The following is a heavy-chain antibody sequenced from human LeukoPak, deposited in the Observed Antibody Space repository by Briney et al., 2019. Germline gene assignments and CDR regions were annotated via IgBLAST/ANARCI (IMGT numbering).Heavy chain of an antibody. CDR1: GDSISSYY. V-gene: IGHV4-59*01. J-gene: IGHJ4*02. CDR2: IYHSGST. CDR3: ARDSGSGSWYDY. Sequence: PSKTLSLTCTVSGDSISSYYWSWIRQSPGKGLEWIGYIYHSGSTNYNPSLKSRVTISIDTSKNQFSLKLSSVTAADTAVYYGARDSGSGSWYDYWGQGTLVTVSS. D-gene: IGHD6-13*01.